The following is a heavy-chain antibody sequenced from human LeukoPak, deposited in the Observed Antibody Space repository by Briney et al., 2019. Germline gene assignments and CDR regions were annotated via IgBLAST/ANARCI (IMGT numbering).Heavy chain of an antibody. D-gene: IGHD5-12*01. Sequence: RGSLRLSCAASGFTFNNYVMSWVRQAPGKGLEWVSAIRGSGTITYYADSVNGRFTISGNNTQNTLYLHTNTVRVAAAAVYSCAKQVGAGGSASWGQGPLVTVSS. CDR1: GFTFNNYV. CDR3: AKQVGAGGSAS. V-gene: IGHV3-23*01. CDR2: IRGSGTIT. J-gene: IGHJ4*02.